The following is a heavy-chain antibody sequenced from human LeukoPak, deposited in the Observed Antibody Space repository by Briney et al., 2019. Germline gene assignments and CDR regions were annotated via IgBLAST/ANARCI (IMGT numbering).Heavy chain of an antibody. CDR1: GFTFSSYA. CDR3: ARGREYCDSTTCYQPFDY. D-gene: IGHD2/OR15-2a*01. Sequence: GGSLRLSCAASGFTFSSYAMSWVRQAPGKGLEWVSAISGSGGSTYYADSVKGRFTISRDSSKNTLYLQMNSLRAEDTAVYYCARGREYCDSTTCYQPFDYWGQGTLVTVSS. J-gene: IGHJ4*02. CDR2: ISGSGGST. V-gene: IGHV3-23*01.